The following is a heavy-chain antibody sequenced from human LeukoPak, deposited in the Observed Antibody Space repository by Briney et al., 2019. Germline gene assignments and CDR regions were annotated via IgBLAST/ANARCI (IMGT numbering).Heavy chain of an antibody. V-gene: IGHV1-69*04. D-gene: IGHD3-22*01. Sequence: GASVKVSCTASGGTFTSYAISWVRQAPGQGLEWMGRIIPILGIANYAQKFQGRVTITADKSTSTAYMELSSLRSEDTAVYYCARSMIVVADAFDIWGQGTMVTVSS. CDR1: GGTFTSYA. CDR2: IIPILGIA. CDR3: ARSMIVVADAFDI. J-gene: IGHJ3*02.